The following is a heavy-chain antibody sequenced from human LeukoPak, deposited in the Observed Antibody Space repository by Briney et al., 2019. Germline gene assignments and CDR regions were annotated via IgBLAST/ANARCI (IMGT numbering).Heavy chain of an antibody. CDR1: GFTFSSYW. Sequence: GGSLRLSCAASGFTFSSYWMSWVRQAPGKGLEWVSYISSSSSTIYYADSVKGRFTISRDNAKNSLYLQMNSLRAEDTAVYYCARDLVTIFENWFDPWGQGTLVTVSS. V-gene: IGHV3-48*01. J-gene: IGHJ5*02. CDR2: ISSSSSTI. D-gene: IGHD3-3*01. CDR3: ARDLVTIFENWFDP.